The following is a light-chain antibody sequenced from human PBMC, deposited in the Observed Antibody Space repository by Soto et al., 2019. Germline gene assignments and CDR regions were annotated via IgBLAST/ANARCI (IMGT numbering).Light chain of an antibody. J-gene: IGLJ2*01. CDR3: CSYAGSSTFVV. CDR2: AGT. CDR1: RSDVGSYNL. Sequence: QSALTQPASVSGSPGQSITISCTGTRSDVGSYNLVSWYQQHPGKAPKLIIYAGTKWPSGVSNRFSGSKSGNTASLTISGLQAEDEADYYCCSYAGSSTFVVFGGGTKLTVL. V-gene: IGLV2-23*03.